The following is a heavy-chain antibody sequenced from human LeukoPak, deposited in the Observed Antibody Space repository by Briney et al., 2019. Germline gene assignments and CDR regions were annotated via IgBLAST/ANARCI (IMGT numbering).Heavy chain of an antibody. CDR2: ISYDGSNK. Sequence: PGRSLRLSCAASGFTFSSYGMHWVRQAPGKGLEWVAVISYDGSNKYYADSVKGRFTISRDNSKNTLYLQMNSPRAEDTAVYYCAKLAVTTCMDVWGQGTTVTVSS. D-gene: IGHD4-17*01. CDR3: AKLAVTTCMDV. J-gene: IGHJ6*02. CDR1: GFTFSSYG. V-gene: IGHV3-30*18.